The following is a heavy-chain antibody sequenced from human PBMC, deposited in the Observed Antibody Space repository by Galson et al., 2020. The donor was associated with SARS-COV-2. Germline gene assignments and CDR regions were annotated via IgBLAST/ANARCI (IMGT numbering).Heavy chain of an antibody. J-gene: IGHJ1*01. V-gene: IGHV1-69*13. CDR2: IIPIFGTA. CDR3: ARSEDYGDYSLLGAAEYFQH. D-gene: IGHD4-17*01. Sequence: SVKVSCKASGGTFSSYAISWVLQAPGQGLEWMGGIIPIFGTANYAQKFQGRVTITADESTSTAYMELSSLRSEDTAVYYCARSEDYGDYSLLGAAEYFQHWGQGTLVTVSS. CDR1: GGTFSSYA.